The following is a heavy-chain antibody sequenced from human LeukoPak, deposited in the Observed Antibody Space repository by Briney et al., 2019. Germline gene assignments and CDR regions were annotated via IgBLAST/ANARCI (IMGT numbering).Heavy chain of an antibody. CDR2: ISSSGST. V-gene: IGHV4-61*02. Sequence: SETLSLTCTVSGDSINSGDYYWSWTRQPAGKGLEWIGRISSSGSTNYNPTLKSRVTISVDTSKNQFSRKLSSVTAADTAVYFCARGPYSYDSSGAFDIWGQGTMVTVSS. CDR3: ARGPYSYDSSGAFDI. CDR1: GDSINSGDYY. D-gene: IGHD3-22*01. J-gene: IGHJ3*02.